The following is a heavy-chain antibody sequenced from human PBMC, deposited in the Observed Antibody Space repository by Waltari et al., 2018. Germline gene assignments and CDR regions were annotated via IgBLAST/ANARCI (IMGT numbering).Heavy chain of an antibody. Sequence: QVQLVQSGAEVKKPGSSVKVSCKASGGTFSSYAISWVRQAPGQGLEWMGRIIPIFGTANYAQKFQGRVTITADKSTSTAYMELSSLRSEDTAVYYCAREDIVVVPAAKGEDYFDYWGQGTLVTVSS. D-gene: IGHD2-2*01. CDR2: IIPIFGTA. CDR1: GGTFSSYA. CDR3: AREDIVVVPAAKGEDYFDY. J-gene: IGHJ4*02. V-gene: IGHV1-69*08.